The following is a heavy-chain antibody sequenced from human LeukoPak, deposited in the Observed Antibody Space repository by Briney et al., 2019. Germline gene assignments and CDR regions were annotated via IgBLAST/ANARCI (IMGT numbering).Heavy chain of an antibody. V-gene: IGHV1-24*01. D-gene: IGHD4-23*01. CDR3: TSDDYGRNSAKTADFDY. CDR2: FDPEDGKT. Sequence: ASVKVSRKVSGNTLIKLSMHWVRQAPGEVLEWMGGFDPEDGKTIYAQKFQGRVTMTEDTSTDTAYMEMRSLRSDDTAVYYCTSDDYGRNSAKTADFDYWGQGTLVTVSS. J-gene: IGHJ4*02. CDR1: GNTLIKLS.